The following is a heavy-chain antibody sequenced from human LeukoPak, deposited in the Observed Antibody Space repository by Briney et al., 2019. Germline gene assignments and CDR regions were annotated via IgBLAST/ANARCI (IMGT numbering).Heavy chain of an antibody. J-gene: IGHJ3*02. V-gene: IGHV3-11*04. CDR3: ARDRGSSGYYNVLDAFDI. Sequence: PGGSLTLSCAASGFTFSDYYMSWIRQAPGKGLEWVSYISSGGSTIYYTDSVKGRFTISRDNSKHTLYLQMNGLRDEDTAVYYCARDRGSSGYYNVLDAFDIWGQATMVTDCS. CDR1: GFTFSDYY. CDR2: ISSGGSTI. D-gene: IGHD3-22*01.